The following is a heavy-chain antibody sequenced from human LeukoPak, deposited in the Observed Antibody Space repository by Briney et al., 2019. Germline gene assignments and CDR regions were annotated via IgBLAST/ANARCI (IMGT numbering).Heavy chain of an antibody. CDR1: GFTFNTHW. J-gene: IGHJ4*02. V-gene: IGHV3-7*01. D-gene: IGHD3-3*01. CDR2: IKTDGSEK. Sequence: GGSLRLSCAASGFTFNTHWMSWARQAPGKGLEWVANIKTDGSEKYYSDSVEGRFTISRDNANSLLYLQMNSLRVEDTAVYYCARDWNGSMRSFDSWGQGTLVTVSS. CDR3: ARDWNGSMRSFDS.